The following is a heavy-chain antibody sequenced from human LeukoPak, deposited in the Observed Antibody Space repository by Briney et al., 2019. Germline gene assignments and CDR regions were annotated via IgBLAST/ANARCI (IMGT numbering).Heavy chain of an antibody. CDR1: GFTFSNYG. CDR3: ARGHVWFDP. Sequence: PGGSLRLSCAASGFTFSNYGMTWVRQAPGKGLEWVANIKQDGSEKYYVDSVKGRFTISRDNAKNSLYLQMNSLRAEDMAVYYCARGHVWFDPWGQGTPVTVSS. J-gene: IGHJ5*02. V-gene: IGHV3-7*05. CDR2: IKQDGSEK.